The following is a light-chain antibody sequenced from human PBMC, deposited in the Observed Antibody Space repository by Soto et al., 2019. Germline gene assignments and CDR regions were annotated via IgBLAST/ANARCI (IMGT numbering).Light chain of an antibody. V-gene: IGKV2-28*01. J-gene: IGKJ1*01. CDR3: MQTLQLRT. CDR2: MGS. CDR1: QSLLNSDGYNY. Sequence: DIEMTQTPLSLSVTPGQPASISCKSSQSLLNSDGYNYLDWYLQKPGQSPQLLMYMGSNRASGVPDRFSGSGSGTDFTLKISRVEAEDVGVYYCMQTLQLRTFGQGTKVDIK.